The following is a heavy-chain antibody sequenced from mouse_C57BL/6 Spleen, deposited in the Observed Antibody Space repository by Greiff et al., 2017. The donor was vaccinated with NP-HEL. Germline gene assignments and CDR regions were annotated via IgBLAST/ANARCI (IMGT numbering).Heavy chain of an antibody. D-gene: IGHD2-3*01. CDR2: ISSGSSTI. Sequence: EVKLMESGGGLVKPGGSLKLSCAASGFTFSDYGMHWVRQAPEKGLEWVAYISSGSSTIYYADTVKGRFTISRDNAKNTLFLQLTSLRSEDTAMYYCARTRLLEAMDYWGQGTSVTVSS. V-gene: IGHV5-17*01. CDR1: GFTFSDYG. CDR3: ARTRLLEAMDY. J-gene: IGHJ4*01.